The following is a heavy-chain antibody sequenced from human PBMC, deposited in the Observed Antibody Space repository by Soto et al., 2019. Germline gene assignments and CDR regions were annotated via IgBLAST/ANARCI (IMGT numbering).Heavy chain of an antibody. Sequence: QVQLVESGGGVVQPGRSLRLSCAGSGFAFSNYGLHWVRQAPGKGLEWVAVISYDGSHKYYADSVKGRFTISRDNSINTLEGKRDSPGAEDTGVYYGAEDGAAGLWGRSTCPPAGDYWGQGTLGTVCS. D-gene: IGHD2-2*01. CDR1: GFAFSNYG. J-gene: IGHJ4*02. CDR2: ISYDGSHK. CDR3: AEDGAAGLWGRSTCPPAGDY. V-gene: IGHV3-30*18.